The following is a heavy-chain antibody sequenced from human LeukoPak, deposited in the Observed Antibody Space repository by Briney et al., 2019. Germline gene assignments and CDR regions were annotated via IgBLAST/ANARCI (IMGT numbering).Heavy chain of an antibody. CDR3: ALYGLGSPH. Sequence: GGSLRLSCAASGFSFSIYYMHWVRQAPGKGLVWVSRINSDGTTTVYADSVRGRFTISRDNAKNTLYLRMNGLRAEDTAVYYCALYGLGSPHWGQGTLVTVSS. CDR1: GFSFSIYY. CDR2: INSDGTTT. J-gene: IGHJ4*02. V-gene: IGHV3-74*01. D-gene: IGHD3-10*01.